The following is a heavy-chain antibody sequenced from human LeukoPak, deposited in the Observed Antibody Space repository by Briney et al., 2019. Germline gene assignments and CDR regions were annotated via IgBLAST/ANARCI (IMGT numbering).Heavy chain of an antibody. CDR1: GFTVSSNY. V-gene: IGHV3-53*01. J-gene: IGHJ4*02. CDR3: ARDRYCSGGSCKVFDY. CDR2: IYSGGST. D-gene: IGHD2-15*01. Sequence: PGGSLRLSCAASGFTVSSNYMSWVRQAPGKGLEWVSVIYSGGSTYYADSVKGRFTIPRDNSKNTLYLQMNSLRAEDTAVYYCARDRYCSGGSCKVFDYWGQGTLVTVSS.